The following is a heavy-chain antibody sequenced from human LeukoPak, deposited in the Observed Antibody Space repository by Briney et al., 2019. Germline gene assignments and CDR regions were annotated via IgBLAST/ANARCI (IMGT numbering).Heavy chain of an antibody. CDR1: GGSISSYY. D-gene: IGHD3-10*01. V-gene: IGHV4-59*01. J-gene: IGHJ4*02. Sequence: SETLSLTCTVSGGSISSYYWSWIRQPPGKGLEWIGYIYYSGSTNYNPSLKSRVTISVDTSKNQFSLKLSSVTAADTAVYYCARGSLWFGESTSLGYFDYWGQGTLVTVSS. CDR2: IYYSGST. CDR3: ARGSLWFGESTSLGYFDY.